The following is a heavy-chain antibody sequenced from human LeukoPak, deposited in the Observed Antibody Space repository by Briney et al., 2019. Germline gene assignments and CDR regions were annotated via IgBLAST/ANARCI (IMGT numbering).Heavy chain of an antibody. CDR1: GGSISSYY. CDR2: IYYSGST. V-gene: IGHV4-59*01. D-gene: IGHD6-13*01. CDR3: ARDQYSSSWYWFDP. Sequence: KPSETLSLTCTVSGGSISSYYWSWIRQPPGKGLEWIGYIYYSGSTNYNPSLKSRVTISVDTSKNQFSLKLSSVTAADTAVYYCARDQYSSSWYWFDPWGQETLVTVSS. J-gene: IGHJ5*02.